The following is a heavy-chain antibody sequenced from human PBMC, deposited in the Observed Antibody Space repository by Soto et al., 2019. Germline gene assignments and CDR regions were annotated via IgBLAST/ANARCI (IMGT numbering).Heavy chain of an antibody. D-gene: IGHD3-9*01. J-gene: IGHJ4*02. CDR2: ISGSGGST. V-gene: IGHV3-23*01. CDR3: ARGYILTGHTNGY. Sequence: GGSLRLSCAASGFTFSSYAMSWVRQAPGKGLEWVSAISGSGGSTYYADSVKGRFTISRDNSKNTLYLQMNSLRAEDTAVYYCARGYILTGHTNGYRGQGTLVTVSS. CDR1: GFTFSSYA.